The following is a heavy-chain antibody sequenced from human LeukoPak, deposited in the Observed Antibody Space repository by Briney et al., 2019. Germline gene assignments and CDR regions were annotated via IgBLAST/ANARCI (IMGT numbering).Heavy chain of an antibody. CDR1: GYTFTGYY. J-gene: IGHJ4*02. V-gene: IGHV1-2*02. D-gene: IGHD5-12*01. Sequence: ASVKVSCKASGYTFTGYYIHWVRQAPGQGLEWMGWINPNSGGTKYAQKFQGRVSMTRDMPINTAYMELNRLRFDDTAVYYCACSKYSDYLWGQGTLVGVCS. CDR3: ACSKYSDYL. CDR2: INPNSGGT.